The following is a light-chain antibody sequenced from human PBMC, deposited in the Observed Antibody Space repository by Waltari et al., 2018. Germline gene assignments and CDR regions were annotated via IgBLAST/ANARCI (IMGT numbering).Light chain of an antibody. CDR3: QQYNNWPYT. CDR1: QSVGTS. Sequence: IVMTQSPATLPVSPGERATLSCRASQSVGTSLAWYQQRPGQAPRFLIYGASTRGTGIPARFSGSGSGTDFTLSISSLQSEDSAVYYCQQYNNWPYTFGQGTKLEIK. J-gene: IGKJ2*01. CDR2: GAS. V-gene: IGKV3-15*01.